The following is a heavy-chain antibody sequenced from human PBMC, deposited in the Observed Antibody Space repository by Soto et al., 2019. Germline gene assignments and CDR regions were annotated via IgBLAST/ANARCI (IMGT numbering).Heavy chain of an antibody. Sequence: EVQLVESGGGWEQPGGSLSPSCAASGLTFRTYSRNWSRQPPGRGLEWVSYISSSSSTIYYADSVKGRFTISRDNAKNSLYLQMNSLRDEDTAVYYCARCIAAAGIAWFDPWGQGTLVTVSS. CDR2: ISSSSSTI. D-gene: IGHD6-13*01. J-gene: IGHJ5*02. V-gene: IGHV3-48*02. CDR3: ARCIAAAGIAWFDP. CDR1: GLTFRTYS.